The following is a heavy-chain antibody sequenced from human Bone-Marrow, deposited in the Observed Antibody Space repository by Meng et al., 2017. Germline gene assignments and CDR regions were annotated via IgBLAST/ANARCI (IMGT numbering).Heavy chain of an antibody. CDR2: INSDGSST. V-gene: IGHV3-74*01. CDR1: VFTFSSYW. Sequence: VQVVGSRGVFVQTRVSLRCSSAASVFTFSSYWMHWVGQAPGKVLVWVSRINSDGSSTSYADSVKGRFTISRDNAKNTLYLQMNSLRAEDTAVYYCARAGPSIAPSQYYFDYWGQGTLVTVSS. J-gene: IGHJ4*02. D-gene: IGHD6-6*01. CDR3: ARAGPSIAPSQYYFDY.